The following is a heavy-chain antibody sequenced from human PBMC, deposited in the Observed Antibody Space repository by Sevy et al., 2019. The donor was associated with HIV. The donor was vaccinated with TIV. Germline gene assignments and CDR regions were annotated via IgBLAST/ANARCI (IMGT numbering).Heavy chain of an antibody. CDR3: ARVGIAVAGTRGYYFDY. CDR2: IYTSGST. V-gene: IGHV4-4*07. CDR1: GGSISSYY. D-gene: IGHD6-19*01. J-gene: IGHJ4*02. Sequence: SETLFLTCTVSGGSISSYYWSWIRQPAGKGLEWIGRIYTSGSTNYNPSLKSRVTMSVDTSKNQFSLKLSSVTAADTAVYYCARVGIAVAGTRGYYFDYWGQGTLVTVSS.